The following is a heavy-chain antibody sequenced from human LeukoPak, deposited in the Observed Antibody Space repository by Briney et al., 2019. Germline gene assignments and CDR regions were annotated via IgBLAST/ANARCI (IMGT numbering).Heavy chain of an antibody. Sequence: ASVKVSCKASGGTFSSYAISWVRQAPGQGLEWMGRIIPILGIANYAQEFQGRVTITADKSTSTAYMELSSLRSEDTAVYYCARDQSWDGGFDYWGQGTLVTVSS. J-gene: IGHJ4*02. V-gene: IGHV1-69*04. CDR3: ARDQSWDGGFDY. CDR2: IIPILGIA. CDR1: GGTFSSYA. D-gene: IGHD6-13*01.